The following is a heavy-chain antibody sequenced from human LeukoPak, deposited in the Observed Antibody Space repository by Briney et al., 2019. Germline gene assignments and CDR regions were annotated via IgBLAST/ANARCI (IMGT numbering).Heavy chain of an antibody. J-gene: IGHJ4*02. CDR1: GFTFSSYE. D-gene: IGHD1-26*01. Sequence: PGGSLRLSCAASGFTFSSYEMNWVRQAPGKGLEWVSYISSSGSTIYYADSVKGRFTISRDNAKNSLYLQMNSLRAEETAVYYCARDGKELPMDPLFDYWGQGTLVTVSS. CDR2: ISSSGSTI. V-gene: IGHV3-48*03. CDR3: ARDGKELPMDPLFDY.